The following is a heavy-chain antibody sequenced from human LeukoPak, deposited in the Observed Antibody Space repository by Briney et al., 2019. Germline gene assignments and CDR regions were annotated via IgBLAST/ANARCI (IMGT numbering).Heavy chain of an antibody. CDR3: AKRGQYTNIAADY. J-gene: IGHJ4*02. D-gene: IGHD2-2*02. CDR2: ISTGGRTI. CDR1: GFTFSSYS. Sequence: PGGPLRLSCEASGFTFSSYSMSWVRQPPGKGLEWVSGISTGGRTIYYADSVKGRFTISRDNSKNTLYLQMSSLRAEDTAVYYCAKRGQYTNIAADYWGQGTLVTVSS. V-gene: IGHV3-23*01.